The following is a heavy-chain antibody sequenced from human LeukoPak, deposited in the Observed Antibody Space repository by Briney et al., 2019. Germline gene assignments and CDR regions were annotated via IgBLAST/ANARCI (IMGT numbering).Heavy chain of an antibody. J-gene: IGHJ4*02. Sequence: GGSLRLSCAASGFTFSSYAMSWVRQAPGKGLEWVSAISGSGDATYYADSVKGRFTISRDNSKRTLYLQMNSLRAEDTAVYYCAKMSSSSPYGYFDYWGQGTLVTVSS. V-gene: IGHV3-23*01. CDR1: GFTFSSYA. CDR3: AKMSSSSPYGYFDY. D-gene: IGHD6-6*01. CDR2: ISGSGDAT.